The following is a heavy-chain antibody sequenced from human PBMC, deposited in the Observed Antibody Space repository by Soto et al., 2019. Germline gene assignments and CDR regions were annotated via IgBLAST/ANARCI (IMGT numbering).Heavy chain of an antibody. D-gene: IGHD3-22*01. CDR1: GGSISSNSYY. J-gene: IGHJ4*02. CDR2: IYYSGST. Sequence: PSETLSLTCSVSGGSISSNSYYWGWIRQHPGKGLEWIGYIYYSGSTYYNPSLKSRVTISVDTSKNQFSLKLSSVTAADTAVYYCARDGDYYDSSGYYWRYFDYWGQGTLVTVSS. CDR3: ARDGDYYDSSGYYWRYFDY. V-gene: IGHV4-30-4*08.